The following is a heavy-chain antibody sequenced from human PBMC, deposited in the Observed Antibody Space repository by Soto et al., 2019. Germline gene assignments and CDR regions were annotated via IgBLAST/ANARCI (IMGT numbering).Heavy chain of an antibody. J-gene: IGHJ6*02. CDR2: ISYDGSKK. Sequence: QVQLVESGGGVVQPGRSLRLSCAASGFTFSSYAMHWVRQAPGKGLEWVAVISYDGSKKYYADSVKGRFTISRDNSKNTLYLQMNSLRAEDTVVHYCARCNEARWFGETYYSYAMDVWGQGTTVTVSS. V-gene: IGHV3-30-3*01. CDR3: ARCNEARWFGETYYSYAMDV. D-gene: IGHD3-10*01. CDR1: GFTFSSYA.